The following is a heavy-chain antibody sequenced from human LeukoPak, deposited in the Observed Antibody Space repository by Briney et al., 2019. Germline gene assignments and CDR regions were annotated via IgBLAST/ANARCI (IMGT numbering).Heavy chain of an antibody. CDR3: ARAYRGYYGSGSYYNDAFDI. J-gene: IGHJ3*02. D-gene: IGHD3-10*01. V-gene: IGHV3-13*04. CDR1: GLAFSSYD. CDR2: IGTAGDT. Sequence: GGSLRLSCAASGLAFSSYDMHWVRHATGKGLEWVSAIGTAGDTYYPGSVKGRFTISTENAKNSLYLQMNSLRAGDTAVYYCARAYRGYYGSGSYYNDAFDIWGQETMVTVSS.